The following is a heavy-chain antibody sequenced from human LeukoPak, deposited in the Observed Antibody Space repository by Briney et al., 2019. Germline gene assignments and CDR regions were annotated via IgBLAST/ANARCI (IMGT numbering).Heavy chain of an antibody. CDR2: ISSDGVDK. CDR1: GVTFRNYG. V-gene: IGHV3-30*03. J-gene: IGHJ4*02. D-gene: IGHD5-12*01. Sequence: GGSLRLSCSVSGVTFRNYGMHWVRQAPGKGLEWVALISSDGVDKLYGASVKGRFTISRDDSKSTLYLQMNSLTAEDTAVYYCTTKVMRGNLGDDYDDWGQGTLVTVSS. CDR3: TTKVMRGNLGDDYDD.